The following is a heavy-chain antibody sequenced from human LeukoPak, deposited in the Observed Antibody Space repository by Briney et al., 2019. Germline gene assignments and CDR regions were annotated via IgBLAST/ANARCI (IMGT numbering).Heavy chain of an antibody. D-gene: IGHD3-10*02. CDR3: AELGITMIGGV. Sequence: GGALRLSCAASGFTFSRYALHWVRQAPGKGLKGVAVISNDGSKKDYADSVKGRFTISRDNSKNTLYLQMNSLRAEDTAVYYCAELGITMIGGVWGKGTTVTISS. V-gene: IGHV3-30*04. J-gene: IGHJ6*04. CDR1: GFTFSRYA. CDR2: ISNDGSKK.